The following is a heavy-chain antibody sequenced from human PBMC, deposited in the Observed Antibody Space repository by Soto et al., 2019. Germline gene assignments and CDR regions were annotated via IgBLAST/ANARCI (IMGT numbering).Heavy chain of an antibody. Sequence: PSETLSLTCTVSGGSISNDYWSWIRQPPGKGPEWIGNIYFSGSVRYNPSFTSRVSFSMDTSKNQFSLSLNYVTDADTAVYFCARETSYGGNLDVFDLWGQGTMVTVSS. J-gene: IGHJ3*01. CDR3: ARETSYGGNLDVFDL. CDR2: IYFSGSV. V-gene: IGHV4-59*01. D-gene: IGHD3-10*01. CDR1: GGSISNDY.